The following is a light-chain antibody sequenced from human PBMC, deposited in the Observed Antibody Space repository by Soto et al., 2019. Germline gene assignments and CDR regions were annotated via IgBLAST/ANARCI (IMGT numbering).Light chain of an antibody. CDR1: QTITNTY. Sequence: EIVMTQSPATLSVSPGDRATLSCRASQTITNTYLAWYQQRPGQDPRLLIYAASSRAAGIPDRFSGSGSGTAFTLTISSLEPEDFAVYYCQQYNNWPRRTFGQGTRWIS. V-gene: IGKV3-20*01. J-gene: IGKJ1*01. CDR2: AAS. CDR3: QQYNNWPRRT.